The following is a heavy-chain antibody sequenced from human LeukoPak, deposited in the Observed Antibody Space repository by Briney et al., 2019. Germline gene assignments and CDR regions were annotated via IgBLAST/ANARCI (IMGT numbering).Heavy chain of an antibody. Sequence: PGGSLRLSCAASGFTFSDYYMSWIRQATWKGLEWGSYISSSGSTIYYADSVKGRFTISRDNAKNSLYLQMNSLRVEDTAVYYCARDFWSGSPDWGQGTLVTVSS. J-gene: IGHJ4*02. D-gene: IGHD3-3*01. V-gene: IGHV3-11*04. CDR1: GFTFSDYY. CDR3: ARDFWSGSPD. CDR2: ISSSGSTI.